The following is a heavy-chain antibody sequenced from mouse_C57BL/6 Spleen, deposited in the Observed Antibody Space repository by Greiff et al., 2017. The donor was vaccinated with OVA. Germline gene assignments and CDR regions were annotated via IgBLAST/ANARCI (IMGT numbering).Heavy chain of an antibody. CDR3: AKEGVEDYYGSSYYFDY. V-gene: IGHV2-3*01. CDR1: GFSLTSYG. Sequence: VQRVESGPGLVAPSQSLSITCTVSGFSLTSYGVSWVRQPPGKGLEWLGVIWGDGSTNYHSALISRLSISKDNSKSQVFLKLNSLQTDDTATYYCAKEGVEDYYGSSYYFDYWGQGTTLTVSS. D-gene: IGHD1-1*01. CDR2: IWGDGST. J-gene: IGHJ2*01.